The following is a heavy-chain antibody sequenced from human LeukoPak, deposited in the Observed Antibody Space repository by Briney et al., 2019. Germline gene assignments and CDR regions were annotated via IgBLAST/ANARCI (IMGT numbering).Heavy chain of an antibody. CDR3: ARGLKWYCSGGSCYSAPSTSDFNWFDP. CDR2: ISSSGDFI. V-gene: IGHV3-21*01. CDR1: EFSFSSYS. J-gene: IGHJ5*02. Sequence: PGGSLRLSCAASEFSFSSYSMRWVRQAPGKGLQWVSSISSSGDFISYADSLKGRFTISRDNARNSLYLQMNSLRAGDTAMYYCARGLKWYCSGGSCYSAPSTSDFNWFDPWGQGTLVTVSS. D-gene: IGHD2-15*01.